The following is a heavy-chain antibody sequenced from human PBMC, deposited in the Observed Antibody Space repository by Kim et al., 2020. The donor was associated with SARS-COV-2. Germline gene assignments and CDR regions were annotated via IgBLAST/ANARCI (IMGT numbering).Heavy chain of an antibody. CDR1: GFTFSSYW. D-gene: IGHD6-13*01. CDR2: IKSDGSDT. V-gene: IGHV3-74*01. CDR3: ARGSFQQGFDP. J-gene: IGHJ5*02. Sequence: GGSLRLSCEAPGFTFSSYWMNWVRQGPGKGLVWVSRIKSDGSDTHYADSVKGRFTISRDNAKSTLHLQLNSLGVEDTGIYYCARGSFQQGFDPWGQGTLVTVSS.